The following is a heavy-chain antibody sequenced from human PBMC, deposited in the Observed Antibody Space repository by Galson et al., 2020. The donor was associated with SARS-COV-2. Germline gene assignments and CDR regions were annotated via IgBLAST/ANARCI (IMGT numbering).Heavy chain of an antibody. J-gene: IGHJ4*02. CDR2: ISGSGGST. V-gene: IGHV3-23*01. CDR3: AKGPRPNYYDSSGLLDY. Sequence: GESLKISCAASGFTFRSYAMNWVRQVPGKGLEWVSAISGSGGSTCSADSVKGRFTISRDNSKNTLYLQMNSLRAEDTAVYYCAKGPRPNYYDSSGLLDYWGQGTPVTVSS. CDR1: GFTFRSYA. D-gene: IGHD3-22*01.